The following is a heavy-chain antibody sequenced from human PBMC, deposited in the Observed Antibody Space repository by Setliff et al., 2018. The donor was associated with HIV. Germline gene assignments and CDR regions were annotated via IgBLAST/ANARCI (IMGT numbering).Heavy chain of an antibody. CDR1: GYSINSGSS. V-gene: IGHV4-38-2*01. D-gene: IGHD6-19*01. CDR2: IYQSGSI. J-gene: IGHJ5*02. CDR3: ARPRRVRSRAWYWFDI. Sequence: PSETLSLTCAASGYSINSGSSRAWIRQPPGQGPQWIGSIYQSGSIYYNPSLQSRVTISVDSSKNQFSLNLFSVTAADTAVYYCARPRRVRSRAWYWFDIWGQGTLVTVSS.